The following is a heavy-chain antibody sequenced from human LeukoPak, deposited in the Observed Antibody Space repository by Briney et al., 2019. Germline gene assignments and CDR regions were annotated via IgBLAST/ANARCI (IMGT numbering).Heavy chain of an antibody. Sequence: SETLSLTCTVSGYSISSGYYWGWIRQPPGKGLEWIGSIYHSGSTYYNPSLKSRVTISVDTSKNQFSLKLSSVTAADTAVYCCARQPGRDYYDSSGIEAFDIWGQGTMVTVSS. CDR3: ARQPGRDYYDSSGIEAFDI. CDR2: IYHSGST. J-gene: IGHJ3*02. D-gene: IGHD3-22*01. V-gene: IGHV4-38-2*02. CDR1: GYSISSGYY.